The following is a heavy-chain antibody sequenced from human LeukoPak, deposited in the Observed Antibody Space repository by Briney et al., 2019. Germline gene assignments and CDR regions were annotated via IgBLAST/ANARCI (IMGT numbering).Heavy chain of an antibody. V-gene: IGHV1-69*06. Sequence: SVKVSCKASEYTFTSYDISWVRQAPGQGLEWMGGIIPIFGTANYAQKFQGRVTITADKSTSTAYMELSSLRSEDTAVYYCASATSQLWEAWGQGTLVTVSS. J-gene: IGHJ5*02. CDR1: EYTFTSYD. D-gene: IGHD5-18*01. CDR2: IIPIFGTA. CDR3: ASATSQLWEA.